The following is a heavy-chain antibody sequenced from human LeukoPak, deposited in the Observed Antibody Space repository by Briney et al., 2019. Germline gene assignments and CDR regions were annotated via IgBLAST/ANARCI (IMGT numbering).Heavy chain of an antibody. CDR2: IYTSGST. Sequence: SETLSLTCTVSGGSISSGSYYWSWIRQPAGKGLEWIGRIYTSGSTNYNPSLKSRVTISVDTSKNQFSLKLSSVTAADTAVHYCARDLCDYYYYYMDVWGKGTTVTVSS. CDR3: ARDLCDYYYYYMDV. J-gene: IGHJ6*03. CDR1: GGSISSGSYY. V-gene: IGHV4-61*02.